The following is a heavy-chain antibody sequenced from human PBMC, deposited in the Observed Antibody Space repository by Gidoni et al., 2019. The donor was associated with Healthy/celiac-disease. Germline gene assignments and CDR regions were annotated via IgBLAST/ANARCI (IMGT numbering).Heavy chain of an antibody. CDR2: ISAYNGNT. CDR1: GYTFTSYG. CDR3: ARDRYWPDVVPAAGYGLRKDY. D-gene: IGHD2-2*01. Sequence: QVQLVQSGAEVKKPGASVKVSCKASGYTFTSYGISWVRQAPGQGLEWMGWISAYNGNTNYAQKLQGRVTMTTDTSTSTAYMELRSLRSDDTAVYYCARDRYWPDVVPAAGYGLRKDYWGQGTLVTVSS. V-gene: IGHV1-18*01. J-gene: IGHJ4*02.